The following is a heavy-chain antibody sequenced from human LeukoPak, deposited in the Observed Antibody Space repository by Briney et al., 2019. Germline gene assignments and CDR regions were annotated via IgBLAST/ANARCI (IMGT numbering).Heavy chain of an antibody. CDR2: IYYSGST. V-gene: IGHV4-39*01. CDR1: GGSISSSSYY. J-gene: IGHJ3*02. CDR3: ARRIASMVRGVREAFDI. Sequence: SETLSLTCTVSGGSISSSSYYWGWIRQPPGKRLEWIGNIYYSGSTYYNPSLKSRVTMSVDTSKNQSSLKLSSVPAADTAVYYCARRIASMVRGVREAFDIWGQGTRVTVSS. D-gene: IGHD3-10*01.